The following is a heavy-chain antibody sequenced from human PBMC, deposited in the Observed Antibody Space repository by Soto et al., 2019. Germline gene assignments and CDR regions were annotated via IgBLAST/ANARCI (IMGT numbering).Heavy chain of an antibody. V-gene: IGHV3-21*01. CDR1: GFTFSSYS. Sequence: GGSLRLSCAASGFTFSSYSMNWVRQAPGKGLEWVSSISSSSSYIYYADSVKGRFTISRDNAKNSLYLQMNSLRAEDTAVYYCARDGGETTVTTYYYYYMDVWGKGTTVTVSS. CDR2: ISSSSSYI. CDR3: ARDGGETTVTTYYYYYMDV. J-gene: IGHJ6*03. D-gene: IGHD4-17*01.